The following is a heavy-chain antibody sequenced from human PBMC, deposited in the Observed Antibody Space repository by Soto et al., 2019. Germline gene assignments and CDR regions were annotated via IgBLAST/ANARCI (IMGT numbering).Heavy chain of an antibody. CDR2: IYHTGST. CDR1: GGSFSSTNW. V-gene: IGHV4-4*02. D-gene: IGHD6-19*01. J-gene: IGHJ4*02. Sequence: QVQLQESVPGLVKPSGTLSLTCAVSGGSFSSTNWWTWVRQTPGKGLEWIGEIYHTGSTNYHPSLKSRVTISVDKSKNQFSLNLSAVTAADTAVYYCAREGAGWKNYFDYWGQGALVTVSS. CDR3: AREGAGWKNYFDY.